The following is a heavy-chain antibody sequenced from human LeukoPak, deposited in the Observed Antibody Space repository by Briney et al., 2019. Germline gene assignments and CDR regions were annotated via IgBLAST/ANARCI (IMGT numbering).Heavy chain of an antibody. V-gene: IGHV3-53*01. Sequence: GGSLRLSCAASGFTVSSNYMSWVRQAPGKGLEWVSVIYNGDGTYYADSVKGRFTLSRDNARNSLYLQMNSLRAEDAAVYYCARGHWGLDSWGQGTLVSVSS. CDR1: GFTVSSNY. CDR2: IYNGDGT. J-gene: IGHJ4*02. D-gene: IGHD7-27*01. CDR3: ARGHWGLDS.